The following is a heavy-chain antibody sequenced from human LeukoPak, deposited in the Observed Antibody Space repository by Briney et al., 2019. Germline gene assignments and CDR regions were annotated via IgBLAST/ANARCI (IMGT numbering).Heavy chain of an antibody. J-gene: IGHJ6*04. Sequence: PSQTLSLTCTVSGASINSGDYYWTWIRQPPGKGLEWIGNIYSSGRAYYSPSLKSRITISLDTSKNQFSLKLTSVTAADTAVYFCARDGGLYDLDVWGKGITVIVSS. CDR3: ARDGGLYDLDV. CDR2: IYSSGRA. D-gene: IGHD3-16*01. CDR1: GASINSGDYY. V-gene: IGHV4-30-4*01.